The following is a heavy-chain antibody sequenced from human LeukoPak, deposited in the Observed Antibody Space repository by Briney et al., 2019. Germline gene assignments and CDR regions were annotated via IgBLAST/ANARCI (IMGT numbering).Heavy chain of an antibody. D-gene: IGHD6-13*01. V-gene: IGHV3-11*01. CDR1: GFTFSDYY. Sequence: GGSLTLSCAASGFTFSDYYMSWIRQAPGRGLEWISYISLSGSTTHYADSVKGRFTISRDNARNSLYLHMNSVRAEDTAVYYCARQIAASGLFDLWGRGALVTVSS. CDR3: ARQIAASGLFDL. CDR2: ISLSGSTT. J-gene: IGHJ4*02.